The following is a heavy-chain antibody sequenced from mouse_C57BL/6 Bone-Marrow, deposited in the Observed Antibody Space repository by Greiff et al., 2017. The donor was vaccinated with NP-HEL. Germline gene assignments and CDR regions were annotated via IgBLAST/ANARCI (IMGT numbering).Heavy chain of an antibody. CDR2: INSDGGST. D-gene: IGHD2-4*01. CDR1: EYEFPSHD. Sequence: EVKLVESGGGLVQPGESLKLSCESNEYEFPSHDMSWVRKTPEKRLELVAAINSDGGSTYYPDTMERRFIFSRDNTKKTLYLHMRSLSSEDTALYYCARRGDYDAPWFAYWGQGTLVTVSA. CDR3: ARRGDYDAPWFAY. V-gene: IGHV5-2*01. J-gene: IGHJ3*01.